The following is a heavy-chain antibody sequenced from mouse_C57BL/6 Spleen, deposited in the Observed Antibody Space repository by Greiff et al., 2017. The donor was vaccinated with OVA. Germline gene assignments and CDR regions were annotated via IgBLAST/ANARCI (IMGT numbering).Heavy chain of an antibody. CDR2: IWTGGGT. V-gene: IGHV2-9-1*01. D-gene: IGHD4-1*01. J-gene: IGHJ4*01. CDR3: ARGRLGRYYAMDY. CDR1: GFSLTSYA. Sequence: VHLVESGPGLVAPSQSLSITCTVSGFSLTSYAISWVRQPPGKGLEWLGVIWTGGGTNYNSALKSRLSISKDNSKSQVFLKMNSLQTDDTARYYCARGRLGRYYAMDYWGQGTSVTVSS.